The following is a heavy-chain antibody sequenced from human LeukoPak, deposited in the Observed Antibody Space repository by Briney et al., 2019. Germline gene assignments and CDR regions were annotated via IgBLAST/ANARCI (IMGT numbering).Heavy chain of an antibody. Sequence: SETLSLTCTVSGGSINSYYWSWIRQPPGKGLEWIGYIYYTGSTNYNPSLKSRVTISVDTSKNQFSLKLSSVTAADTAVYYCARLYGQYDSSGYYSPFDYWGQGTLVTVSS. CDR3: ARLYGQYDSSGYYSPFDY. J-gene: IGHJ4*02. D-gene: IGHD3-22*01. V-gene: IGHV4-59*08. CDR1: GGSINSYY. CDR2: IYYTGST.